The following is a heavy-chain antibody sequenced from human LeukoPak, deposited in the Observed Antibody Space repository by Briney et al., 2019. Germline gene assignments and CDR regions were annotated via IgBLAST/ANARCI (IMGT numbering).Heavy chain of an antibody. D-gene: IGHD3-22*01. CDR3: ARDDYYDSSGYYSPPPN. CDR2: ISSSSSYI. J-gene: IGHJ4*02. CDR1: GFTFSTYS. Sequence: PGGSLRLSCAASGFTFSTYSMNWVRQAPGKGLEWVSSISSSSSYIYYADSVKGRFTISRDNAKNSLYLQMNSLRAEDTAVYYCARDDYYDSSGYYSPPPNWGQGTLVTVSS. V-gene: IGHV3-21*01.